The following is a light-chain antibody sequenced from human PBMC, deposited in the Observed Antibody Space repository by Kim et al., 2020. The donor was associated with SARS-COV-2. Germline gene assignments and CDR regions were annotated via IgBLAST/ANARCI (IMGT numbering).Light chain of an antibody. Sequence: ALGQTVRSTCQGGSLSSYYSSWYHQQPGQAPLLLINCKNNRPSAIPDRLSGSSSGNTASLTITAAQAADEADDYCNSRDSSGNHAVFGGGTQLTVL. CDR1: SLSSYY. V-gene: IGLV3-19*01. J-gene: IGLJ7*01. CDR3: NSRDSSGNHAV. CDR2: CKN.